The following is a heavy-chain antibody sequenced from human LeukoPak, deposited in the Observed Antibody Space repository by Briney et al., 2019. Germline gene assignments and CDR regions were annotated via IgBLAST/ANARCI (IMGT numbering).Heavy chain of an antibody. V-gene: IGHV4-59*01. Sequence: SETLSLTCTVSGGSISSYYWSWIRQPPGKGLEWIGYIYYSGSTNYNPSLKSRVTISVATSKNQFSLKLSSVTAADTAVYYCARGRSGNYDFWSGYPSAKPVDYWGQGTLVTVSS. J-gene: IGHJ4*02. CDR3: ARGRSGNYDFWSGYPSAKPVDY. CDR2: IYYSGST. CDR1: GGSISSYY. D-gene: IGHD3-3*01.